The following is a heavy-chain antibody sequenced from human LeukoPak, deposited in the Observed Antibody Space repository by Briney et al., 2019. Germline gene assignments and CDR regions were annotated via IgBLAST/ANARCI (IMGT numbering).Heavy chain of an antibody. Sequence: ASVKVSCKASGYTFTGYYMHWVRRAPGQGLEWMGWINPNSGGTNYAQKSRGRVTMTRDTSNSTAYMDLSRLRSDDTAVYYCARDDDFVDYWGQGSLVTVSS. V-gene: IGHV1-2*02. J-gene: IGHJ4*02. D-gene: IGHD1-1*01. CDR2: INPNSGGT. CDR1: GYTFTGYY. CDR3: ARDDDFVDY.